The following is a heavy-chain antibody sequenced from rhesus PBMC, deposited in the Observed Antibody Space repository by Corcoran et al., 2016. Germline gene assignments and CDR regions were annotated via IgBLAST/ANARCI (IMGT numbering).Heavy chain of an antibody. CDR1: GDSVSSNSAT. V-gene: IGHV6-1*01. D-gene: IGHD6-25*01. Sequence: QVQLQGSGPGLVKPSQTLSLTCAISGDSVSSNSATWNWIRQSPSRGLEWLGRTYSRSKWYNDNAQSVKNRISINPDTSKNQFSLQLNSVTPEDMAVYYCARDVAAAGPFDYWGQGVLVTVSS. CDR2: TYSRSKWYN. J-gene: IGHJ4*01. CDR3: ARDVAAAGPFDY.